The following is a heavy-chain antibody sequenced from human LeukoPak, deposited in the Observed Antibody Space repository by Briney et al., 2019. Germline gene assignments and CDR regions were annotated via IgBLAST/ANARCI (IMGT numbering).Heavy chain of an antibody. CDR3: AKDSDYDFWSGYSRYDAFDI. CDR2: IRYDGSNK. CDR1: GFTFSSYG. D-gene: IGHD3-3*01. J-gene: IGHJ3*02. Sequence: PGGSLRLSCAASGFTFSSYGMHWVRQAPGKGLEWVAFIRYDGSNKYYADSVKGRFTISRDNSKNTLYLQMNSLRAEDTAAYYCAKDSDYDFWSGYSRYDAFDIWGQGTMVTVSS. V-gene: IGHV3-30*02.